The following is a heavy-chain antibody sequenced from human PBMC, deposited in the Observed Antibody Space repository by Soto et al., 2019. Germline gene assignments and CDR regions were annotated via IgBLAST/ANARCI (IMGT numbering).Heavy chain of an antibody. V-gene: IGHV2-5*02. CDR1: GFSLSTTGVG. CDR3: VQSRCGGDCLQSYSSRSYYGLDV. D-gene: IGHD2-21*01. Sequence: ESGPTLVNPTQTLTLTCTFSGFSLSTTGVGVGWIRQPPGKALEWLALIYWDDDKRYNPSLKSRLTITKDTSKNQVVLTMTNMDPVDTATYYCVQSRCGGDCLQSYSSRSYYGLDVWGQGTTVTVSS. CDR2: IYWDDDK. J-gene: IGHJ6*02.